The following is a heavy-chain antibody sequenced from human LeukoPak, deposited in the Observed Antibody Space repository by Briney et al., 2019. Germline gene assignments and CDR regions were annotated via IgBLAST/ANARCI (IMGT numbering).Heavy chain of an antibody. CDR2: ISDSGGRT. CDR3: AKDSYDTSI. J-gene: IGHJ4*02. V-gene: IGHV3-23*01. D-gene: IGHD3-22*01. Sequence: GETLRLSCAASGFTFSSYGMSWVRQAPGKGLEWVSAISDSGGRTFYADSVKGRFTISRDNSKNTLYLQINSLRAEDTAVYYCAKDSYDTSIWGQGTLVTVSS. CDR1: GFTFSSYG.